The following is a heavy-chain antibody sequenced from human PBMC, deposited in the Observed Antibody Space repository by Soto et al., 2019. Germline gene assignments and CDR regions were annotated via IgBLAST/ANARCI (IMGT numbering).Heavy chain of an antibody. Sequence: SETLSLTCNVSGGSINNYYWNWVRQTPGKGLEWIGYIYYTGSTHYNPSLKSRVTMSVDTSKNQFSLRLTSVTAADTALYFCAREGILLLGAFDIWGQGTVVTVSS. CDR1: GGSINNYY. CDR2: IYYTGST. J-gene: IGHJ3*02. V-gene: IGHV4-59*01. CDR3: AREGILLLGAFDI. D-gene: IGHD3-9*01.